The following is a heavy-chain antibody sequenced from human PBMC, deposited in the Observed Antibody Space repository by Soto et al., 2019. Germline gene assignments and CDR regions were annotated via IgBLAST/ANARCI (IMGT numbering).Heavy chain of an antibody. Sequence: QVQLVESGGGVVQTGRSLRLSCAASGLTFSSYGMHWVRQAPGKGLEWVAVIWYGGSDKYYADSVKGRFTISRDNSKNTLYLQMNSLSAEDTAVYYCARAGLLLDYWVQGTLVTVSS. V-gene: IGHV3-33*01. CDR2: IWYGGSDK. D-gene: IGHD1-26*01. J-gene: IGHJ4*02. CDR3: ARAGLLLDY. CDR1: GLTFSSYG.